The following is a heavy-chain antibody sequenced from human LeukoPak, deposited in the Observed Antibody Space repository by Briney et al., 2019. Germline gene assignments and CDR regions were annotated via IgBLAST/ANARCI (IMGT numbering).Heavy chain of an antibody. CDR1: GFTFSSYA. V-gene: IGHV3-30-3*01. CDR2: ISYDGSNK. J-gene: IGHJ4*02. D-gene: IGHD4-17*01. Sequence: GGSLRLSCAASGFTFSSYAMHWVRQAPGKGLEWVAVISYDGSNKYYADSVKGRFTISRDNSKNTLYLQMNSLRAEDTAVYYCAREQGEDYGDYVAFDYWGQGTLVIVSS. CDR3: AREQGEDYGDYVAFDY.